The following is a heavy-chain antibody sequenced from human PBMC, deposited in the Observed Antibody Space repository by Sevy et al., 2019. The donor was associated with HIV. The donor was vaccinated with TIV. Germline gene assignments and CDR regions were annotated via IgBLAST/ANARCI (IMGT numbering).Heavy chain of an antibody. CDR3: AKDVNILTGYRFDY. V-gene: IGHV3-23*01. J-gene: IGHJ4*02. CDR2: ISGSGGST. Sequence: GSLRLSCAASGFTFSSYAMSWVRQAPGKGLEWVSAISGSGGSTYYADSVKGRFTISRDNSKNTLYLQMNSLRAEDTDVYYCAKDVNILTGYRFDYWGQGTLVTVSS. CDR1: GFTFSSYA. D-gene: IGHD3-9*01.